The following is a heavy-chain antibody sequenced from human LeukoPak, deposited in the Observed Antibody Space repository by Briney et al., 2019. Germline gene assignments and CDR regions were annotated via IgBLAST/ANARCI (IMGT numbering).Heavy chain of an antibody. CDR2: INPSGGST. CDR3: ARAKGAAAGTDYYYGMDV. J-gene: IGHJ6*02. V-gene: IGHV1-46*01. D-gene: IGHD6-13*01. CDR1: GYTFTSYY. Sequence: ASVKVSCKSSGYTFTSYYMYWVRQAPGQGLEWMGIINPSGGSTSYAQKFQGRVTMTRDTSTSTVYMELSSLRSEDTAVYYCARAKGAAAGTDYYYGMDVWGQGTTVTVSS.